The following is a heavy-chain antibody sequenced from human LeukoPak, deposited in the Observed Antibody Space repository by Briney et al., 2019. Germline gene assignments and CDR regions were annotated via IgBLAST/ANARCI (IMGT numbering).Heavy chain of an antibody. CDR1: GGSISSYY. V-gene: IGHV4-59*08. CDR2: IYYSGST. J-gene: IGHJ3*02. Sequence: WVTLSLTCTVSGGSISSYYWSRIRQPPGKGLEWIGYIYYSGSTNYNPSLKSRVTISVDTSKNQFSLKLSSVTAADTAVYYCARHLTNAFDIWGQGTMVTVSS. CDR3: ARHLTNAFDI.